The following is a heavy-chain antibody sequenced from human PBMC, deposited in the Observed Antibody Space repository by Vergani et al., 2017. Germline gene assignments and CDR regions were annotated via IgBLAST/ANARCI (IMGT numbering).Heavy chain of an antibody. CDR1: GGSFSGYY. CDR2: INHSGST. Sequence: QVQLQESGPGLVKPSETLSLTCAVYGGSFSGYYWSWIRQPPGKGLEWIGEINHSGSTNYNPSLKSRVTISVDTSKNQFSLKLSSVTAADTAVYYCARIVVPAAMTSGAFDIWGQGTMVTVSS. V-gene: IGHV4-34*01. J-gene: IGHJ3*02. D-gene: IGHD2-2*01. CDR3: ARIVVPAAMTSGAFDI.